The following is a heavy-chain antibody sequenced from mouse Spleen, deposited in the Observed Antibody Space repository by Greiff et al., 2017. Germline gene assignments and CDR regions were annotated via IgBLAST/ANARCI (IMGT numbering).Heavy chain of an antibody. D-gene: IGHD1-3*01. J-gene: IGHJ2*01. Sequence: EVKLVESGGGLVKPGGSLKLSCAASGFTFSSYAMSWVRQTPEKRLAWVATISDGGSYTYYPDNVKGRFTISRDNAKNNLYLQMSHLKSEDTAMYYCARDISGGYFDYWGQGTTLTVSS. CDR1: GFTFSSYA. V-gene: IGHV5-4*01. CDR2: ISDGGSYT. CDR3: ARDISGGYFDY.